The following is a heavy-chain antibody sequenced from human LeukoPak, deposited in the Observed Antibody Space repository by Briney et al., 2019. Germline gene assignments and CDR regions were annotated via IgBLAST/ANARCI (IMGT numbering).Heavy chain of an antibody. J-gene: IGHJ4*02. V-gene: IGHV3-23*01. CDR1: GFTFSSYA. CDR2: ISVSGGST. Sequence: GGSLRLSCAASGFTFSSYAMSWVRQAPGKGLEWVSAISVSGGSTYYADSVKGRFTISRDNSKNTLYLQTNSLRAEDTAVYYCAKGGARICSSTSCYYYWGQGTLVTVSS. D-gene: IGHD2-2*01. CDR3: AKGGARICSSTSCYYY.